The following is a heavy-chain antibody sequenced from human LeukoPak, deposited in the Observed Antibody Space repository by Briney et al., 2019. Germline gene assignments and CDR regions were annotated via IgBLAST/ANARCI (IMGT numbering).Heavy chain of an antibody. CDR1: GFIFRSYA. CDR3: ATFGVIVGNNYLDY. V-gene: IGHV3-23*01. D-gene: IGHD3-3*01. J-gene: IGHJ4*02. CDR2: ITANGDRT. Sequence: GGSLRLSCVGSGFIFRSYAVTWVRQAPGKGLEWVSSITANGDRTSYVDSVKGRFTISRDNSKNTLYLQMSSLRAEDTAVYYCATFGVIVGNNYLDYWGQGALVAVSS.